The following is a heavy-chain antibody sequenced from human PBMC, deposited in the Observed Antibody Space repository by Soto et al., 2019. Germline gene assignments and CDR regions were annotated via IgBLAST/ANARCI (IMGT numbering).Heavy chain of an antibody. D-gene: IGHD6-13*01. J-gene: IGHJ6*02. CDR2: ISSSSSTI. Sequence: PGGSLRLSCAASGFTLSSYSKNWGRQAPGKGLEWVSYISSSSSTIYYADSVKGRFTISRDNAKNSLYLQMNSLRAEDTAVYYCARIAAGIFYYYYGMDVWGPGTTVTVSS. CDR3: ARIAAGIFYYYYGMDV. CDR1: GFTLSSYS. V-gene: IGHV3-48*01.